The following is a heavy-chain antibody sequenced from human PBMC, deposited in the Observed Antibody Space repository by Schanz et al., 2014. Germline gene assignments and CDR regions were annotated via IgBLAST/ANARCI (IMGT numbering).Heavy chain of an antibody. D-gene: IGHD2-21*01. V-gene: IGHV3-23*01. CDR1: GFSLSDYG. CDR3: ARIADEGIFFDF. CDR2: VSGSYGDT. Sequence: EVQVLESGGGLVQPGGSLRLSCAASGFSLSDYGMSWVRQAPGKGLEWVSSVSGSYGDTIYADSAKGRFAISRDNAKNSLYLQMNSLRDDDTALYYCARIADEGIFFDFWGQGSLVTVSS. J-gene: IGHJ4*02.